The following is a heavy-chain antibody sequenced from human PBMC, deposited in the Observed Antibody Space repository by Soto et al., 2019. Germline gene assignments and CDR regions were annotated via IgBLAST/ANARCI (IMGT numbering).Heavy chain of an antibody. CDR1: GGSISSGGYS. Sequence: QLQLQESGSGLVKPSQTLSLTCAVSGGSISSGGYSWSWIRQPPGKDLEWIGYIYHSGSTYYNPSIKCRVTISVDRSKNQFALKMSSVTAADTAVYDCARGAVVSPFDYWGQGTVVTVS. CDR2: IYHSGST. V-gene: IGHV4-30-2*01. CDR3: ARGAVVSPFDY. D-gene: IGHD2-15*01. J-gene: IGHJ4*02.